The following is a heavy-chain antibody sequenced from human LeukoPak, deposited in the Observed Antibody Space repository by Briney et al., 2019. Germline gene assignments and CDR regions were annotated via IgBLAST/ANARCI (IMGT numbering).Heavy chain of an antibody. Sequence: SETLSLTRAVYGGSFSGDYWSWIRQPPGKGLEWIGEINHSGSTNYNPSLKSRVTISVDRSKNQMSLKLSSVTAADTAVYYCARCLGFLIGSSWYPDAFDIWGQGTMVTVSS. CDR2: INHSGST. CDR3: ARCLGFLIGSSWYPDAFDI. J-gene: IGHJ3*02. CDR1: GGSFSGDY. D-gene: IGHD6-13*01. V-gene: IGHV4-34*01.